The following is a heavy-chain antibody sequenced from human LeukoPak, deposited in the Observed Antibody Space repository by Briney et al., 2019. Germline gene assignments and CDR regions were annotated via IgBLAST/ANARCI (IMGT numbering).Heavy chain of an antibody. V-gene: IGHV1-2*02. J-gene: IGHJ4*02. CDR1: GYTFTGYY. D-gene: IGHD3-16*01. Sequence: GASVKASCKASGYTFTGYYMHWVRQAPGQGLEWMGWINPNSGGTNYAQKFQGRVTMTRDTSISTAYMELSRLRSDDTAVYYCANVPMITFGGVTLRDYWGQGTLVTVSS. CDR3: ANVPMITFGGVTLRDY. CDR2: INPNSGGT.